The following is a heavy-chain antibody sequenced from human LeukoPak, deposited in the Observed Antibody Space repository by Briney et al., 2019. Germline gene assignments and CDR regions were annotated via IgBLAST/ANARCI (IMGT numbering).Heavy chain of an antibody. CDR3: ARATLSSYYFDY. CDR1: DDSITSDYY. CDR2: IYHSGNT. Sequence: KTSETLSLTCTVSDDSITSDYYWGWIRQPPGKGLEWIGSIYHSGNTYYNPSLKSRVTISVDTSKNQFSLKLNSVTAADTAVYYCARATLSSYYFDYWGQGTLVTVSS. J-gene: IGHJ4*02. V-gene: IGHV4-38-2*02. D-gene: IGHD6-19*01.